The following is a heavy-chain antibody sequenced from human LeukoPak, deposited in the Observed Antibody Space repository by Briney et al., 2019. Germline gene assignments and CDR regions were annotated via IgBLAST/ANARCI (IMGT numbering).Heavy chain of an antibody. D-gene: IGHD2-2*01. CDR1: GFTFSSHG. J-gene: IGHJ4*02. CDR2: ISIGGDTT. V-gene: IGHV3-23*01. Sequence: RGSLRLSCAAPGFTFSSHGMCWVRQAPGRGLEWVSSISIGGDTTYSDSVKGRFTISRDNSKNTLYLQLDSLRAEDTAIYYRAKEVRPNDCWGQGTLVTVSS. CDR3: AKEVRPNDC.